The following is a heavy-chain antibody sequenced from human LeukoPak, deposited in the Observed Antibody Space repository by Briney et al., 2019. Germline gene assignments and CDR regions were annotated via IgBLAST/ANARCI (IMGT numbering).Heavy chain of an antibody. CDR3: ASSSGWYYFDY. Sequence: GGSLRLSCAASGFTFDDCAMPWVRQAPGKGLEWVSGISWNSGSIGYADSVKGRFTISRDNAKNSLYLQMNSLRAEDTALYYCASSSGWYYFDYWGQGTLVTVSS. D-gene: IGHD6-19*01. V-gene: IGHV3-9*01. CDR1: GFTFDDCA. CDR2: ISWNSGSI. J-gene: IGHJ4*02.